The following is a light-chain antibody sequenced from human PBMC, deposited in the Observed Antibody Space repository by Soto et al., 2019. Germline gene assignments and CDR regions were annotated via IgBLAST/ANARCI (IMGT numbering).Light chain of an antibody. CDR1: QSLLHSNGYNY. Sequence: DIVMTQSPLSLPVTPGEPASISCRSSQSLLHSNGYNYLDWYLQKAGQSPQLLIYLGSNRASGVPERFSGSVSGTDFTLKISRVEAEDVGVYYCMQALQTPNTFGQGTKLEIK. CDR3: MQALQTPNT. CDR2: LGS. J-gene: IGKJ2*01. V-gene: IGKV2-28*01.